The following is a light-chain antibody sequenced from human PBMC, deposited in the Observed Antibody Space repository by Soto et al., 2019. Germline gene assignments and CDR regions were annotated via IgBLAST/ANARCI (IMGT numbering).Light chain of an antibody. CDR3: QQYGGSPPWT. CDR1: HSVATNY. V-gene: IGKV3-20*01. CDR2: AAS. J-gene: IGKJ1*01. Sequence: IVLAQSPATLSLSPGERATISCRASHSVATNYLAWYQQKHGQAPRLIIFAASSRATGVPHRFSASGSVTDFTLTISRLEPEDFAVYFCQQYGGSPPWTFGQGTKVDI.